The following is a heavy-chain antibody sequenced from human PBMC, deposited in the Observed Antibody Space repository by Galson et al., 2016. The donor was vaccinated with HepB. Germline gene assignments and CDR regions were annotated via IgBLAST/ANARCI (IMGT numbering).Heavy chain of an antibody. J-gene: IGHJ6*02. CDR1: GDSVSNNFAA. Sequence: CAISGDSVSNNFAAWVWIRQSPSRGLEWLGRTYYRPQWNYDYAVSVQSRLFITPDTSKNQFSLQLTSVTPEDTAVYYCARAIWLGRGMDVWGQGTTVTVSS. CDR3: ARAIWLGRGMDV. CDR2: TYYRPQWNY. D-gene: IGHD3-10*01. V-gene: IGHV6-1*01.